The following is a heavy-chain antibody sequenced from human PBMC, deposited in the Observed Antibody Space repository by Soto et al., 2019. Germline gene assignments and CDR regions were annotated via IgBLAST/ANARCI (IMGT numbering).Heavy chain of an antibody. CDR3: AREITMEGWFAP. CDR1: GDSIRSGGYY. V-gene: IGHV4-31*03. J-gene: IGHJ5*02. D-gene: IGHD3-10*01. CDR2: IYYSGST. Sequence: PSESLSLTCTVCGDSIRSGGYYWSWIRQHPGKGLEWIGYIYYSGSTYNNPSLKSRVDISVDTSKNQLSLKLSSVTAADTAIYYCAREITMEGWFAPWRQGTLVTVSS.